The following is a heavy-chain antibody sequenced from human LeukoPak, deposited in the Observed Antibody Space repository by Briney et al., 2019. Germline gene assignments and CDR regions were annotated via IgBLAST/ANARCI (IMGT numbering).Heavy chain of an antibody. V-gene: IGHV1-58*02. CDR1: GFTFTSSA. Sequence: ASVKVSCKASGFTFTSSAMQWVRQARGQRLEWIGWIVVGSGNTNYAQKFQGRVTITADESTSTAYMELSRLRSDDTAVYYCARDLTGYSSGWYIKYYFDYWGQGTLVTVSS. CDR3: ARDLTGYSSGWYIKYYFDY. CDR2: IVVGSGNT. J-gene: IGHJ4*02. D-gene: IGHD6-19*01.